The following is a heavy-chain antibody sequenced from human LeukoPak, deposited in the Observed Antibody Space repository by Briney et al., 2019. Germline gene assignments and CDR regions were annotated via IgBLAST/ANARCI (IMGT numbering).Heavy chain of an antibody. Sequence: GGSLRLSCAASGFTVSSNYMSWVRQAPGKGLEWVSVIYSGGSTYYADSVKGRFTISRDNSKNTLYLQMNSLRAEDTAVYYCARVASYYYYGMDVWGQGTTVTVSS. CDR1: GFTVSSNY. CDR3: ARVASYYYYGMDV. V-gene: IGHV3-53*01. J-gene: IGHJ6*02. CDR2: IYSGGST.